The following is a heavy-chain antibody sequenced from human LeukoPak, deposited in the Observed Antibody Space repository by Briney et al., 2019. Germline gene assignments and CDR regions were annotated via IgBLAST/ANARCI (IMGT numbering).Heavy chain of an antibody. J-gene: IGHJ4*02. Sequence: GGSLRLSCAASGFTFSSYGMHWVRQAPGKGLEWVAVISYDGSNKYYADSVKGRFTISRDNSKNTLYLQMNSLRAEDTAVYYCAKGAPGGNYFDYWGQGTLVTVSS. CDR1: GFTFSSYG. V-gene: IGHV3-30*18. D-gene: IGHD1-26*01. CDR3: AKGAPGGNYFDY. CDR2: ISYDGSNK.